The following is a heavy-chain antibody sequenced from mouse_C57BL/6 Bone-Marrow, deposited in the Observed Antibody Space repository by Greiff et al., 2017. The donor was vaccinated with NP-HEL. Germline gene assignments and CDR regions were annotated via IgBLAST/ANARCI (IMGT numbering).Heavy chain of an antibody. D-gene: IGHD1-1*01. CDR3: ARSNYGSSLFDY. V-gene: IGHV1-19*01. Sequence: EVQGVESGPVLVKPGASVKMSCKASGYTFTDYYMNWVKQSHGKSLEWIGVINPYNGGTSSNQKFKGKATLTVDKSSSTAYMELNSLTSEDSAVYYCARSNYGSSLFDYWGQGTTLTVSS. J-gene: IGHJ2*01. CDR2: INPYNGGT. CDR1: GYTFTDYY.